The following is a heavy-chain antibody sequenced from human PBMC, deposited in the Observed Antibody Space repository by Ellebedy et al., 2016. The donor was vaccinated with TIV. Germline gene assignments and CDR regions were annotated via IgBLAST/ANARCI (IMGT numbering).Heavy chain of an antibody. CDR3: ATSPMSYYDSSGFGTMDV. J-gene: IGHJ6*02. Sequence: ASVKVSXXASGYTFTSYGISWVRQAPGQRLEWMGWISAYNGNTNYAQKLQGRVTMTTDTSTSTAYMELRSLRSDDTAVYYCATSPMSYYDSSGFGTMDVWGQGTTVTVSS. CDR2: ISAYNGNT. V-gene: IGHV1-18*04. CDR1: GYTFTSYG. D-gene: IGHD3-22*01.